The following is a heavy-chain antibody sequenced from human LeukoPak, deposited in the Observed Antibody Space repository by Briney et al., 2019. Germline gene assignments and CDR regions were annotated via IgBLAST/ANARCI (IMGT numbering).Heavy chain of an antibody. CDR2: ISYDGSNK. J-gene: IGHJ4*02. V-gene: IGHV3-30*18. D-gene: IGHD4-17*01. CDR1: GFTFSSYA. CDR3: AKATVTPDQS. Sequence: GGSLRLSCAASGFTFSSYAMSWVRQAPGKGLEWVAVISYDGSNKYYADSVKGRFTISRDNSKNTLYLQMNSLRAEDTAVYYCAKATVTPDQSWGQGTLVTVSS.